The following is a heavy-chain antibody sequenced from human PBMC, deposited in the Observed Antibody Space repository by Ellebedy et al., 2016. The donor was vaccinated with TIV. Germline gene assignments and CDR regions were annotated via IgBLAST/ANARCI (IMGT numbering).Heavy chain of an antibody. CDR2: IIGSGSRA. CDR3: ASRTPQNGPYYYAMDV. CDR1: GFTFSSYD. V-gene: IGHV3-23*01. J-gene: IGHJ6*02. D-gene: IGHD2-8*01. Sequence: PGGSLRLSCAASGFTFSSYDMNRVRQAPGKGLEWVSSIIGSGSRAHYADSVTGRFTISRDNSKNTVSLEMNSLGVEDAAVYYCASRTPQNGPYYYAMDVWGQGTTVTVSS.